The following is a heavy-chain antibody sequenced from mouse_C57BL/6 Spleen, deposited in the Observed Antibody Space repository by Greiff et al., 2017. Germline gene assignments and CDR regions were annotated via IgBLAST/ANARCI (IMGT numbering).Heavy chain of an antibody. V-gene: IGHV1-64*01. J-gene: IGHJ4*01. D-gene: IGHD2-4*01. CDR1: GYTFTSYW. CDR3: ARVLYDYDGNYYARDY. CDR2: IHPNSGST. Sequence: QVQLQQPGAELVKPGASVKLSCKASGYTFTSYWMHWVKQRPGQGLEWIGMIHPNSGSTNYNEKFKSKATLTVDKSSSTAYMQLSSLTSEDSAVYYCARVLYDYDGNYYARDYWGQGTSVTVSS.